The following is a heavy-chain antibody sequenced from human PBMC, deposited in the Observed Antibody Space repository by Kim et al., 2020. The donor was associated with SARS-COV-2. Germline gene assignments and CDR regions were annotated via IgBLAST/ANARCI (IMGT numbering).Heavy chain of an antibody. CDR2: GNGST. CDR3: LGGFYFDY. J-gene: IGHJ4*02. D-gene: IGHD3-16*01. V-gene: IGHV1-3*01. Sequence: GNGSTIYSQKFQGRVTFTPDTSASTAYMELSFLRSEDSAVYYCLGGFYFDYWGQGTLVTVSS.